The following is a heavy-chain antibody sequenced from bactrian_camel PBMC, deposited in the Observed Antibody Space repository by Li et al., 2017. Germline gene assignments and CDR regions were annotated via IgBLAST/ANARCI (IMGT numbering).Heavy chain of an antibody. CDR2: MYQGGAKT. CDR1: EYSASTNC. V-gene: IGHV3S25*01. Sequence: QLVESGGGSVQAGESLRLSCEFSEYSASTNCMTWFRQAPGKEREGVAAMYQGGAKTYYADSVKGRFTISQDNAKNTVYLQMNSLRTEDTGTYYCAKSLASALNGTGRSPGTQVTVS. D-gene: IGHD6*01. J-gene: IGHJ4*01.